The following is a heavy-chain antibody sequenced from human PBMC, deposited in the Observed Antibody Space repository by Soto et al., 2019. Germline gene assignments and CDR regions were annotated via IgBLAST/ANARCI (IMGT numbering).Heavy chain of an antibody. Sequence: QVQLVQSGAEVKKPGASVKVSCKASGYTFTGYYMHWVRQAPGHWLEWMGWINPNSGGTNFAQKFQGRVTMTRDTSISTAYMELSRLRSDDTAVYYCARSRYDSSGYYDYYGMDVLGQGPPVTVYS. D-gene: IGHD3-22*01. CDR3: ARSRYDSSGYYDYYGMDV. CDR1: GYTFTGYY. CDR2: INPNSGGT. J-gene: IGHJ6*02. V-gene: IGHV1-2*02.